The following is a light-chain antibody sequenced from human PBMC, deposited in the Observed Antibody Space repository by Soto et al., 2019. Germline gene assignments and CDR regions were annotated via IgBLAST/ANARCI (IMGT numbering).Light chain of an antibody. CDR2: DVT. Sequence: QSVLTQPASVSGSHGQSITISCTGTSSDVGAYDFVSWYQHYPGKAPKLVTFDVTHRPPGISDRFSGSKSANTASLTISGLQAEDEAFYYCSSYTTRSTLVFGGGTKLTVL. V-gene: IGLV2-14*01. CDR1: SSDVGAYDF. J-gene: IGLJ2*01. CDR3: SSYTTRSTLV.